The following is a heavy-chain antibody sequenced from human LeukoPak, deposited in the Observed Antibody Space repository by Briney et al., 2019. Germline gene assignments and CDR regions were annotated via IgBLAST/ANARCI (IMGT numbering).Heavy chain of an antibody. V-gene: IGHV3-15*01. CDR2: IKSKTDGGTT. Sequence: GGSLRLSCAASGFTFSNAWMCWVRQAPGKGLEWVGRIKSKTDGGTTDYAAPVKGRFTMSRDDSKNTLHLQMNSLKTEDTAVYYCTADLDGTTGYYYYYYMDVWGEGTTVTVSS. D-gene: IGHD1-7*01. CDR1: GFTFSNAW. J-gene: IGHJ6*03. CDR3: TADLDGTTGYYYYYYMDV.